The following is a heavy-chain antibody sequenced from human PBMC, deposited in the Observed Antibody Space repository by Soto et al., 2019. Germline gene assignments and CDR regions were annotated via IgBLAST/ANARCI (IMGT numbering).Heavy chain of an antibody. V-gene: IGHV3-11*06. CDR1: GFTFGESY. Sequence: GGSLRLSCAGSGFTFGESYMSWIRQAPGKGLEWLSYISPGSRYPAYADSVKGRFTISRDNAKRSLYLQMMSLTAEDTAIYYCVRGGGGGLFDPWGQGTMVTVSS. CDR2: ISPGSRYP. D-gene: IGHD2-15*01. CDR3: VRGGGGGLFDP. J-gene: IGHJ5*02.